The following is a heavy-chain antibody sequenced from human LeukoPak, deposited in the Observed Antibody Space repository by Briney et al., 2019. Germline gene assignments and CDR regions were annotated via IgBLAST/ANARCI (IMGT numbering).Heavy chain of an antibody. Sequence: SETLSLTCTVSGASITTDSYYWSWIRQPPGKGLEWIGYIYHSGGTSYNPSLKSRVTISVDTSKNQFSLRLSSVTAADTAVYYLARLEDVRFSMVPGIMMAPPYFDPWGQGTLVTVSS. V-gene: IGHV4-61*01. CDR2: IYHSGGT. CDR3: ARLEDVRFSMVPGIMMAPPYFDP. D-gene: IGHD3-10*01. J-gene: IGHJ5*02. CDR1: GASITTDSYY.